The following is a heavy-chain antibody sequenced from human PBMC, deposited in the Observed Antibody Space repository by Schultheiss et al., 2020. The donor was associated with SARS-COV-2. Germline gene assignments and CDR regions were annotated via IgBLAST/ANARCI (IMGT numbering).Heavy chain of an antibody. CDR1: GFTFSSYG. V-gene: IGHV3-30*12. J-gene: IGHJ6*02. CDR3: ARDHDYSSPYGMDV. D-gene: IGHD4-11*01. Sequence: GGSLRLSCAASGFTFSSYGMHWVRQAPGKGLEWVAVISYDGSNKYYADSVKGRFTISRDNAKNSLYLQMNSLRAEDTAVYYCARDHDYSSPYGMDVWGQGTTVTVSS. CDR2: ISYDGSNK.